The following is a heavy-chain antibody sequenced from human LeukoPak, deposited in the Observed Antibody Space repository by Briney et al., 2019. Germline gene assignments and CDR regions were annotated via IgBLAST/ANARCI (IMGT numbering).Heavy chain of an antibody. V-gene: IGHV4-34*01. J-gene: IGHJ5*02. D-gene: IGHD3-10*01. CDR3: SRAHPFTWFGEFKDWFDP. CDR1: GGSFSGYY. CDR2: INHSGST. Sequence: PSETLSLTCAVYGGSFSGYYWSWIRQPPGKGLEWIGEINHSGSTNYNPSLKSRVTISVDTSKNQFSLKLSSVTAADTAVYYCSRAHPFTWFGEFKDWFDPWGQGTLVTVSS.